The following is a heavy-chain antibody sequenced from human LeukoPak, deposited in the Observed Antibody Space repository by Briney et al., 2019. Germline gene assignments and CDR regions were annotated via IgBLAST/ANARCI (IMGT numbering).Heavy chain of an antibody. Sequence: GGSLRLSCAASGFTFSAFGMSWVRQAPGKGLEWVSTISPAGDATYYTDSVKGRFTISRDNSKNTVSLQMSSLRAEDTAVFYCAKRVSGYYFDSWGPGTLVTVS. D-gene: IGHD5-12*01. CDR3: AKRVSGYYFDS. J-gene: IGHJ4*02. V-gene: IGHV3-23*01. CDR1: GFTFSAFG. CDR2: ISPAGDAT.